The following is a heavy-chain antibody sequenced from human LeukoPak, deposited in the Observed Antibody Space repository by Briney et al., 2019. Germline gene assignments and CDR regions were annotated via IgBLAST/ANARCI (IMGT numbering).Heavy chain of an antibody. V-gene: IGHV4-59*13. CDR1: GGSISSYY. D-gene: IGHD5-12*01. J-gene: IGHJ5*02. Sequence: SETLSLTCTVSGGSISSYYWSWIRQPPGKGLEWIGSIYYSGSTYYNPSLKSRVTISRDTSKNQFSLKLSSVTAADTAGYYCARDGGDSGYDLNWFDPWGQGTLVTVSS. CDR3: ARDGGDSGYDLNWFDP. CDR2: IYYSGST.